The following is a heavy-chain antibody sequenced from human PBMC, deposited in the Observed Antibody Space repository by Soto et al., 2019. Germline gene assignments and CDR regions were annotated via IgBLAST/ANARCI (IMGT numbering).Heavy chain of an antibody. D-gene: IGHD3-22*01. CDR1: GGTISNYY. V-gene: IGHV4-59*06. CDR3: AREDDSILDY. Sequence: SETLSLTCTVSGGTISNYYWSWIRQHPGKGLEWIGYIYYSGSTNYNPSLKSRVTISVDTSKNQFSLNLSSVTAADTAVYYCAREDDSILDYWGQGTLVTVSS. J-gene: IGHJ4*02. CDR2: IYYSGST.